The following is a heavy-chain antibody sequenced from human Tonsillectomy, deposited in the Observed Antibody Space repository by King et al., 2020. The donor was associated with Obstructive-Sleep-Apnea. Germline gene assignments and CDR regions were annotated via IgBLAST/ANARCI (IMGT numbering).Heavy chain of an antibody. CDR1: GFTFSNYY. Sequence: VQLVESGGGLVQPGGSLRLSCATSGFTFSNYYMYWVRQAPGKGLVWVSNIHPDGSSRNYADSVKGRFTISRDNAKNTLYLLMDSLRAEETAVYYCARDVRGDYVKWGQGTLVTVSS. CDR3: ARDVRGDYVK. D-gene: IGHD4-17*01. J-gene: IGHJ4*02. CDR2: IHPDGSSR. V-gene: IGHV3-74*01.